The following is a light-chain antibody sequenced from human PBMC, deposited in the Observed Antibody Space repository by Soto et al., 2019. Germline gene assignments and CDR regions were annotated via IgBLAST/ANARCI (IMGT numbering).Light chain of an antibody. V-gene: IGKV1-5*03. CDR2: KAS. CDR1: QSVSDW. CDR3: QQYHGAWT. J-gene: IGKJ1*01. Sequence: DFQMTQFPSTLSASVGDRVTSTCRASQSVSDWLAWYQQQAGKAPKLLIFKASSLQSGVPSRFSGSGSGTEFTLTISSLQPDDSGTYYCQQYHGAWTFGQGTQVEIK.